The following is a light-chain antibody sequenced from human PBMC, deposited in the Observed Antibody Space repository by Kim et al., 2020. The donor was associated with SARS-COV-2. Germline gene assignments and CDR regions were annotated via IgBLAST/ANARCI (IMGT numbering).Light chain of an antibody. V-gene: IGLV1-44*01. CDR3: ATWDDSRSGWV. Sequence: GHRVTISCSGSSSNIGSRAVNWYQHVPGTAPRLLIHSDNERPSGVPDRFSGSKSGTSASLAISGLQSEDETDYYCATWDDSRSGWVFGGGTQLTVL. CDR1: SSNIGSRA. J-gene: IGLJ3*02. CDR2: SDN.